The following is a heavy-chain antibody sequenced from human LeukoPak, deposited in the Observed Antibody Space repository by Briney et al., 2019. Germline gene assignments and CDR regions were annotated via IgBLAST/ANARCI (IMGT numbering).Heavy chain of an antibody. CDR3: ARRGYSYVDY. Sequence: SETLSLTCAVSGYSISSGYYWGWIRQPPGKGLEWIGSIYHSGSTYYNPSLKSRVTISVDTSKNQFSLKLSSVTAADTAVYYCARRGYSYVDYWGQGTLVTDSS. D-gene: IGHD5-18*01. J-gene: IGHJ4*02. V-gene: IGHV4-38-2*01. CDR2: IYHSGST. CDR1: GYSISSGYY.